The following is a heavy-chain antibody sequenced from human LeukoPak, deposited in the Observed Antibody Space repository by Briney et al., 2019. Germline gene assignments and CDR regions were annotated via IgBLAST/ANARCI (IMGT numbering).Heavy chain of an antibody. CDR1: GFTSSSYA. J-gene: IGHJ5*02. D-gene: IGHD6-19*01. CDR2: ISYDGSNK. CDR3: ARDPSSGWYLKGWFDP. Sequence: PGGSLRLSCAASGFTSSSYAMHWVRQAPGKGLEWVALISYDGSNKYYADSVKGRFTISRDNAKNSLYLQMNSLRAEDTAVYYCARDPSSGWYLKGWFDPWGQGTLVTVSS. V-gene: IGHV3-30*04.